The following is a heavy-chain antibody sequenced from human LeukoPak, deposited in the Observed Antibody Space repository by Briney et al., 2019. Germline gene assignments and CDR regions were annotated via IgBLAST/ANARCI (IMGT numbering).Heavy chain of an antibody. Sequence: PGRSLRLSCAASGFTFSSYGMHWVRQAPGKGLEWVAVISYDGSNKYYADSVKSRFTISRDGAKNTLFLQMNSLRAEDTAVYYCARGGLPGGFDYWGQGTLVTVSS. V-gene: IGHV3-30*03. D-gene: IGHD7-27*01. CDR3: ARGGLPGGFDY. CDR1: GFTFSSYG. CDR2: ISYDGSNK. J-gene: IGHJ4*02.